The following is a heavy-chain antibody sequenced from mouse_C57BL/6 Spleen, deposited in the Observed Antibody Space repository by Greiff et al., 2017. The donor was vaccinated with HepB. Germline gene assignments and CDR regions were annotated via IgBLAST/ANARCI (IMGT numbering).Heavy chain of an antibody. CDR2: ISSDSSTI. CDR1: GFTFSDYG. CDR3: ARRYYYGSSYYFDY. J-gene: IGHJ2*01. D-gene: IGHD1-1*01. Sequence: EVQLVESGGGLVKPGGSLKLSCAASGFTFSDYGMHWVRQAPEKGLEWVAYISSDSSTIYYADTVKGRFTISRDNAKNTLFLHMTSLRSEDTAMYYCARRYYYGSSYYFDYWGQGTTLSVSS. V-gene: IGHV5-17*01.